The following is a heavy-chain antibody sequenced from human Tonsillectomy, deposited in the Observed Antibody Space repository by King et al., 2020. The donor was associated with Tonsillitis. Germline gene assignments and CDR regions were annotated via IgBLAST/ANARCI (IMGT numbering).Heavy chain of an antibody. J-gene: IGHJ4*02. Sequence: VQLVESGGGLVQPGGSLRLSCAASGFTFSSYNMNWVRQAPGKGLEWVSYISSSSSTIYYADSVKGRFTISRDNAKNSLYLQMNSLRGEDTAVYYCARVGAYCIGDCYSHDDYWGQGTLVTVSS. CDR1: GFTFSSYN. D-gene: IGHD2-21*02. CDR2: ISSSSSTI. V-gene: IGHV3-48*01. CDR3: ARVGAYCIGDCYSHDDY.